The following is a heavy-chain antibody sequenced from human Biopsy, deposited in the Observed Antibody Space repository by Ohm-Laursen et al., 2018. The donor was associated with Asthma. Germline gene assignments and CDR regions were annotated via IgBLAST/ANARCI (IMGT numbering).Heavy chain of an antibody. J-gene: IGHJ4*02. V-gene: IGHV1-69*01. CDR3: ARKAGSCISRTCYSLDF. D-gene: IGHD2-2*01. CDR1: GGTFNTYV. CDR2: INSVFGTT. Sequence: SSVKVSCKSLGGTFNTYVIGCVRQAPGQRLECMGGINSVFGTTTYPQKFQDRVTITADDSTSTVYMELSSLRSEDTAVYYCARKAGSCISRTCYSLDFWGQGTLVTVSS.